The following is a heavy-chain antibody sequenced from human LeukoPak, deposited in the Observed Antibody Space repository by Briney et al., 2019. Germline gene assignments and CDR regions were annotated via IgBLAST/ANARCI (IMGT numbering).Heavy chain of an antibody. CDR2: ISSNGGST. D-gene: IGHD6-19*01. V-gene: IGHV3-64*01. CDR1: GFTFSSYA. J-gene: IGHJ4*02. CDR3: ARDRTYSSGWYDY. Sequence: GGSLRLSCAASGFTFSSYAMHWVRQAPGKGLEYVSAISSNGGSTYYANSVKGRFTISRDNSKSTLYLQMGSLRAEDMAVYYCARDRTYSSGWYDYWGQGTLVTVSS.